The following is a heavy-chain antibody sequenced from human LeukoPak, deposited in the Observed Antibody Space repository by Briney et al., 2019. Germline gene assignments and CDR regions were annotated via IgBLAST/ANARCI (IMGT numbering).Heavy chain of an antibody. Sequence: GGSLRLSCAASGFTFDDYAMHWVRQAPGKGLEWVSLISGDGGSTYYADSVKGRFTISRDNSKNSLYLQMNSLRTEDTALYYCAKDTQLYGSSGYYRYWGQGTLVTVSS. D-gene: IGHD3-22*01. V-gene: IGHV3-43*02. J-gene: IGHJ4*02. CDR3: AKDTQLYGSSGYYRY. CDR1: GFTFDDYA. CDR2: ISGDGGST.